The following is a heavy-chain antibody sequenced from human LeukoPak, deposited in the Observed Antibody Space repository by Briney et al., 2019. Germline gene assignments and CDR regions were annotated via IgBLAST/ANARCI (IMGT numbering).Heavy chain of an antibody. CDR1: GFTFSSHG. CDR2: ISYDGSTK. D-gene: IGHD6-13*01. Sequence: PGGSLRLSCAASGFTFSSHGMQWVRQAPGKGLEWVAVISYDGSTKYYADPVKGRFTISRDNSKSTLYLQMNSLRAEDTAVYDCAKESGSRSYGAYFPHWGQGTLVTVSS. CDR3: AKESGSRSYGAYFPH. V-gene: IGHV3-30*18. J-gene: IGHJ1*01.